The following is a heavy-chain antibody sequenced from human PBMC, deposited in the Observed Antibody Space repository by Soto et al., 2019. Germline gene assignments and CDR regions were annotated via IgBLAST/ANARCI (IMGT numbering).Heavy chain of an antibody. CDR3: AKPYDFWSGYPDY. D-gene: IGHD3-3*01. J-gene: IGHJ4*02. CDR2: ISSNGGST. CDR1: GFTFSSYA. V-gene: IGHV3-64D*08. Sequence: PGGSLRLSCSASGFTFSSYAMHWVRQAPGKGLEYVSAISSNGGSTYYADSVKGRFTISRDNSKNTLYLQMNSLRAEDTAVYYCAKPYDFWSGYPDYWGQGTLVTVSS.